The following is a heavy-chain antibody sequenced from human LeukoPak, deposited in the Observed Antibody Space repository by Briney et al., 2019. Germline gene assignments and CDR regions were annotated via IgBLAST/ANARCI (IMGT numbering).Heavy chain of an antibody. D-gene: IGHD5-24*01. V-gene: IGHV4-34*01. J-gene: IGHJ4*02. CDR3: AWTRDGYLRY. CDR1: GGASSGYY. Sequence: SETLSLTCAVYGGASSGYYGTWMRQAPGKGLEWIGDIDHRGSTNYNPSLKSRLTISVDTSKSQLSLRLSSVTAADTAVYYCAWTRDGYLRYWGQGTLVSVSS. CDR2: IDHRGST.